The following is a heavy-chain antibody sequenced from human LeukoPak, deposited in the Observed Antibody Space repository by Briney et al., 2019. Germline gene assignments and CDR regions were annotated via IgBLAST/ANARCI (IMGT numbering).Heavy chain of an antibody. CDR3: ARTKTTRMSSGWYYAFDY. D-gene: IGHD6-19*01. V-gene: IGHV4-39*01. CDR1: GGSISSSSYY. J-gene: IGHJ4*02. CDR2: IYYSGST. Sequence: SETLSLTCTVSGGSISSSSYYWGWIRQPPGKGLEWIGSIYYSGSTYYSPSLKSRVTISVDTSKNRFSLKLSSVTAADTAVYYCARTKTTRMSSGWYYAFDYWGQGTLVTVSS.